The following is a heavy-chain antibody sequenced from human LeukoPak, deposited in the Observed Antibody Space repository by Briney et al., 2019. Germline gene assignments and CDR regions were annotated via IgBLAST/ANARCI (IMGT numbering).Heavy chain of an antibody. J-gene: IGHJ4*02. CDR3: AREGGYSYGSSQGYFDY. D-gene: IGHD5-18*01. V-gene: IGHV1-69*13. CDR2: IIPIFGTA. Sequence: SVKASCKASGGTFSSYAISWVRQAPGQGLEWMGGIIPIFGTANYAQKFQGRVTITADESTSTAYMELSSLRSEDTAVYYCAREGGYSYGSSQGYFDYWGQGTLVTVSS. CDR1: GGTFSSYA.